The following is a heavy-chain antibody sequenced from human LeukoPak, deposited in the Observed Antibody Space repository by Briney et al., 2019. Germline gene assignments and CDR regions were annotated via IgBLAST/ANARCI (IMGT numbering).Heavy chain of an antibody. CDR3: AREEDCSGGSCYVVY. Sequence: KPSETLSLTCTVSGGSISSYYWSWIRQPAGKGLEWIGRIYTSGSTNYNPSLKSRVTMSVDTSKNQFSLKLSSVTAADTAEYYCAREEDCSGGSCYVVYWGQGTLVTVSS. CDR2: IYTSGST. D-gene: IGHD2-15*01. V-gene: IGHV4-4*07. CDR1: GGSISSYY. J-gene: IGHJ4*02.